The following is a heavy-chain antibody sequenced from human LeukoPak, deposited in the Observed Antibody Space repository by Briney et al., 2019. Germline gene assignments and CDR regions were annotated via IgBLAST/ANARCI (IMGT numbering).Heavy chain of an antibody. CDR2: INPSGGNT. V-gene: IGHV1-46*01. CDR1: GYTFTSYY. D-gene: IGHD4-17*01. CDR3: ARESGDFLDY. J-gene: IGHJ4*02. Sequence: GASVKVSCKASGYTFTSYYMHWVRQAPGQGLEWMGIINPSGGNTSYAQKFQGRVTMTRDMSTSTVYMELSSLRSEDTAVYYCARESGDFLDYWGQGTLVSVSS.